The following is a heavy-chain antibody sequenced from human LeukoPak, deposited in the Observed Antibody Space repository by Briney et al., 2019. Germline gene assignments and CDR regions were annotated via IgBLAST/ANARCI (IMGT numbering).Heavy chain of an antibody. CDR3: ARGGKYQLLDAFDI. D-gene: IGHD2-2*01. CDR2: IYPDDSDT. CDR1: GYSFTSHW. V-gene: IGHV5-51*01. J-gene: IGHJ3*02. Sequence: GESLKISCKGSGYSFTSHWIGWVRQMPGKGLEWVGLIYPDDSDTRYSPSFQGQVTISADKSISTAYLQWSSLKASDTAMYYCARGGKYQLLDAFDIWGQGTMVTVSS.